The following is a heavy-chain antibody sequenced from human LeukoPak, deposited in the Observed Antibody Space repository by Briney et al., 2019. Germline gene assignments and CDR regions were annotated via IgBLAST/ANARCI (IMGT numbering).Heavy chain of an antibody. CDR2: ISYDGTYK. CDR1: GFTFNTYG. J-gene: IGHJ3*01. D-gene: IGHD2-8*01. Sequence: PGRSLRLSCTASGFTFNTYGVDWVRQAPGKGLEWVAVISYDGTYKAYAASVRGRFTISRDNSQNRLFLQMNSLRAEDTGVYYCVTPRLHNGVFDFWGQGTMVTVSS. CDR3: VTPRLHNGVFDF. V-gene: IGHV3-30*12.